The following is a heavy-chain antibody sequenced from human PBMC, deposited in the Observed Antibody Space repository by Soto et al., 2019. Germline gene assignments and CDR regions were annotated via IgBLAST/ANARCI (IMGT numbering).Heavy chain of an antibody. CDR3: ATPGSAGTALDY. CDR1: GGSISSSSYY. V-gene: IGHV4-39*07. J-gene: IGHJ4*02. CDR2: INHSGST. Sequence: SETLSLTCTVSGGSISSSSYYWGWIRQPPGKGLEWIGEINHSGSTNYNPSLKSRVTISVDTSKNQFSLKLSSVTAADTAVYYCATPGSAGTALDYWGQGTLVTVSS. D-gene: IGHD6-13*01.